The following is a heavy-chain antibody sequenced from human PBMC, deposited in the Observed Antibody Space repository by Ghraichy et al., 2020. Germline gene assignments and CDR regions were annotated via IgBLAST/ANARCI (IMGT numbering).Heavy chain of an antibody. CDR2: ISGSGGST. CDR3: AKGGGTYYDFWSGYYTSGLVWGVWGSGPDYGMDV. CDR1: GFTFSSYA. D-gene: IGHD3-3*01. Sequence: GGSLRLSCAASGFTFSSYAMSWVRQAPGKGLEWVSAISGSGGSTYYADSVKGRFTISRDNSKNTLYLQMNSLRAEDTAVYYCAKGGGTYYDFWSGYYTSGLVWGVWGSGPDYGMDVWGQGTTVTVSS. J-gene: IGHJ6*02. V-gene: IGHV3-23*01.